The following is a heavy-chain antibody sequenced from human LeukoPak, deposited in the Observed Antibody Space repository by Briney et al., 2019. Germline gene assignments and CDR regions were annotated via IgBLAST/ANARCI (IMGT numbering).Heavy chain of an antibody. CDR1: AGSFSGYY. D-gene: IGHD2/OR15-2a*01. CDR2: IDRRGNK. V-gene: IGHV4-34*01. CDR3: TRIRSSSSFLRVFDI. J-gene: IGHJ3*02. Sequence: SETLSLTCGVYAGSFSGYYWSWIRQPPGKGLEWIGEIDRRGNKNYNPSLQSRVTISLDTSQNQFSLRLSSLTAADTAVYHCTRIRSSSSFLRVFDIWGQGTMVTVSS.